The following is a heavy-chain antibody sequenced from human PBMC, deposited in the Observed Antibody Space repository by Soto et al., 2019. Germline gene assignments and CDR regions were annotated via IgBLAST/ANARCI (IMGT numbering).Heavy chain of an antibody. J-gene: IGHJ4*02. CDR2: INPNDDRT. V-gene: IGHV1-46*01. CDR1: GYTFTNYY. D-gene: IGHD3-10*01. Sequence: QVQLVLSGAEVKKPGASVKLSCKASGYTFTNYYIHSVRQASGQGLEWVGIINPNDDRTTYAQRFNVRVTMTRDTSTSTAYMELSSLSSEDTAVYYSAVYGWGPNYYFDYWGQGTLVTVSS. CDR3: AVYGWGPNYYFDY.